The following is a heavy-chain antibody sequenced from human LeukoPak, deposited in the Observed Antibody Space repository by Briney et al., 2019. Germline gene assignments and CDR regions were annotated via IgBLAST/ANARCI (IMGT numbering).Heavy chain of an antibody. CDR3: ARERGQATDAFDI. D-gene: IGHD1-26*01. Sequence: GGSLRLSCAASGFTFSSYSMNWVRQAPGKGLEWVSSISSSSYIYYADSVKGRFTISRDNAKNSLYLQMNSLRAEDTAVYYCARERGQATDAFDIWGQGTMVTVSS. CDR1: GFTFSSYS. V-gene: IGHV3-21*01. J-gene: IGHJ3*02. CDR2: ISSSSYI.